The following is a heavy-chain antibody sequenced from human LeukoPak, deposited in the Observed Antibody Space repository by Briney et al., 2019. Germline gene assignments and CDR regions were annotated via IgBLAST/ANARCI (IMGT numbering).Heavy chain of an antibody. CDR2: ISSSGNTI. CDR1: GFTFSDHY. J-gene: IGHJ5*02. V-gene: IGHV3-11*01. Sequence: GGSLRLSCAASGFTFSDHYMDWVRQAPGKGLEWVSYISSSGNTIYYADSVKGRFTISRDNAKNSLYLQMNSLRVEDTAVYYCARHPFDPWGQGTLVTVSS. CDR3: ARHPFDP.